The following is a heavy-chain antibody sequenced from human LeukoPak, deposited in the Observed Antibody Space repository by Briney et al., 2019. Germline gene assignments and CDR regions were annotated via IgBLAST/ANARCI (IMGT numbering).Heavy chain of an antibody. D-gene: IGHD5/OR15-5a*01. Sequence: GWSLRLSCAASGFTLRNYWMSWVRQAPGKGLEWVANIKTDGSEKYYVDSVKGRFTISRDNPKNSLYLQMNSLRAEDTAIYYCARDVSVSGMDVWGQGTTVTVSS. J-gene: IGHJ6*02. V-gene: IGHV3-7*01. CDR3: ARDVSVSGMDV. CDR1: GFTLRNYW. CDR2: IKTDGSEK.